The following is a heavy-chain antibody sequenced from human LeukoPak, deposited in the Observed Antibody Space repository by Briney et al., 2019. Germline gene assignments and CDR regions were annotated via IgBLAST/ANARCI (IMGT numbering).Heavy chain of an antibody. J-gene: IGHJ6*02. CDR3: ARESGYCSSTSCYRGRYYYYGMDV. V-gene: IGHV1-2*06. Sequence: ASVKVPCKASGYTFTGYYMHWVRQAPGQGLEWMGRINPNSGGTNYAQKFQGRVTMTRDTSISTAYMELSRLRSDDTAVYYCARESGYCSSTSCYRGRYYYYGMDVWGQGTTVTVSS. CDR1: GYTFTGYY. D-gene: IGHD2-2*02. CDR2: INPNSGGT.